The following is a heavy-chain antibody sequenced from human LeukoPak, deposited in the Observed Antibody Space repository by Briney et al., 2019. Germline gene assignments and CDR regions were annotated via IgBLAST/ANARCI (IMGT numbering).Heavy chain of an antibody. J-gene: IGHJ4*02. V-gene: IGHV3-21*01. CDR2: ISSSSSYI. D-gene: IGHD3/OR15-3a*01. CDR1: GFTFSSYS. Sequence: PGGSLRLSCAASGFTFSSYSMNWVRQAPGKGLEWVSFISSSSSYIYYADSVKGRFTISRDNAKNSLYLQMNSLRAEDTAVYYCAREGNTGLTYFDYWGQGTLVTVSS. CDR3: AREGNTGLTYFDY.